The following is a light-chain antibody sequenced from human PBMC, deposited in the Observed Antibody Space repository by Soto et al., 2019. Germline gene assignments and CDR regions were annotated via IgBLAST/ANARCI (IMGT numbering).Light chain of an antibody. CDR3: SSYTGSSTFV. V-gene: IGLV2-14*01. J-gene: IGLJ1*01. CDR1: SSDVGGYDY. CDR2: DVN. Sequence: QSALTQPASVSGSPGQSITISCTGTSSDVGGYDYVSWYQQLPGKATKLLIYDVNNRPSGVSHRFSGSKSGNTASLTISWLQAEDEADYYCSSYTGSSTFVFGTGTKVTVL.